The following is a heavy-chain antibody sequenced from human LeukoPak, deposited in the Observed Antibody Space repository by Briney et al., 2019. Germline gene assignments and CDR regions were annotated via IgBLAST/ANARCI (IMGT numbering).Heavy chain of an antibody. CDR3: ARAYLEWLYNWFDP. D-gene: IGHD3-3*01. Sequence: SETLSLTCTVSGGSISSSSYYWGWIRRPPGKGLEWIGSIYYSGSTYYNPSLKSRVTISVDTSKNQFSLKLSSVTAADTAVYYCARAYLEWLYNWFDPWGQGTLVTVSS. CDR1: GGSISSSSYY. CDR2: IYYSGST. V-gene: IGHV4-39*07. J-gene: IGHJ5*02.